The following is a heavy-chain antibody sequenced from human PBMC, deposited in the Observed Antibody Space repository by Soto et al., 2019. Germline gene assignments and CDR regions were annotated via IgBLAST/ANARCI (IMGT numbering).Heavy chain of an antibody. CDR1: GFTFSSYG. CDR2: IWYDGGNK. Sequence: GGSLRLSCAASGFTFSSYGMHWVRQAPGKGLEWVAVIWYDGGNKYYADSVKGRFTISRDNSKNTLYLQMNSLRAEDTAVYYCARDGIVMEDYYYYGMDVWGQGTTVTVSS. V-gene: IGHV3-33*01. D-gene: IGHD1-1*01. J-gene: IGHJ6*02. CDR3: ARDGIVMEDYYYYGMDV.